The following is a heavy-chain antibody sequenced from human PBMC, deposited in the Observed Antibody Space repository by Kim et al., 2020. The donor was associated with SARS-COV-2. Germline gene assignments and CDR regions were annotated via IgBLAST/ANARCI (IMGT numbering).Heavy chain of an antibody. CDR2: ISSNGGST. V-gene: IGHV3-64D*06. D-gene: IGHD3-3*01. Sequence: GGSLRLSCSASGFTFSSYAMHWVRQAPGKGLEYVSAISSNGGSTYYADSVKGRFTISRDNSKNTLYLQMSSLRAEDTAVYYCVKDRNLVPRYYDFWSGYSTYYGMDVWGQGTTVTVSS. J-gene: IGHJ6*02. CDR1: GFTFSSYA. CDR3: VKDRNLVPRYYDFWSGYSTYYGMDV.